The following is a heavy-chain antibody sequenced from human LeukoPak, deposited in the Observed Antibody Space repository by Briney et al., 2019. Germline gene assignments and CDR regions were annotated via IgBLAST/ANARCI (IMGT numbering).Heavy chain of an antibody. CDR2: MSPDSGYT. D-gene: IGHD5-12*01. J-gene: IGHJ4*02. V-gene: IGHV1-8*01. CDR1: GYTFTSYD. CDR3: ARVSGYDWESFYDY. Sequence: GASVKVSCKASGYTFTSYDITWVRQATGQGLEWMGWMSPDSGYTGYAQTFQGRVSLTRNTSVSTAFMELSSLRSADTAMYYCARVSGYDWESFYDYWGQGSLVTVSS.